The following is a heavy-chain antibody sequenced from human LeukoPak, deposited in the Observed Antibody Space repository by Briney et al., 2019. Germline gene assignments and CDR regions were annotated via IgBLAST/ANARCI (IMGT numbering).Heavy chain of an antibody. D-gene: IGHD3-10*01. V-gene: IGHV1-2*02. J-gene: IGHJ4*02. Sequence: ASVKVSCKASGYTFTGYYMHWVRQAPGQGLEWMGWINPNSGGTNYAQKFQGRVTMTRDTSISTAYMELSSLRSEDTAVYYCAREGPYGSGSYDYWGQGTLVTVSS. CDR3: AREGPYGSGSYDY. CDR2: INPNSGGT. CDR1: GYTFTGYY.